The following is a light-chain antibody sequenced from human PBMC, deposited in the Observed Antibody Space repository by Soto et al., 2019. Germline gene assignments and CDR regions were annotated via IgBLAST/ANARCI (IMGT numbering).Light chain of an antibody. CDR1: RSNIGNNY. CDR3: GTWDDSLTAVV. J-gene: IGLJ3*02. CDR2: DSN. Sequence: QSVLTQPPSVSAAPGQRVSISCSGSRSNIGNNYVSWYQHLPGTAPKLLIYDSNKRPSGIPDRFSGSKSGTSATLGITGLQTGDEADYYCGTWDDSLTAVVFGGGTQLTVL. V-gene: IGLV1-51*01.